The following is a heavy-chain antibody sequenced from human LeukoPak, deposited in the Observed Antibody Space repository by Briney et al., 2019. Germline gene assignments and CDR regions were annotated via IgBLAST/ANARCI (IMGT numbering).Heavy chain of an antibody. CDR1: GDSISTYY. D-gene: IGHD4-17*01. CDR3: ARVEYGDYGWFDP. V-gene: IGHV4-59*01. Sequence: WETLSLTCTVSGDSISTYYWTWIRQPPGKGLEWIGYISDSGSTNYNPSLKSRVTISLDTSKNPFSLKLISLTAADTAAYYCARVEYGDYGWFDPWGQGTLVTVSS. CDR2: ISDSGST. J-gene: IGHJ5*02.